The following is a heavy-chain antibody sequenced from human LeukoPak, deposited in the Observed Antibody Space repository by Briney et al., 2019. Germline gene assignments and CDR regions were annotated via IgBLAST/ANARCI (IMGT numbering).Heavy chain of an antibody. Sequence: SETLSLTCTVSGGSFSSYYWSWIRQPPGKGLEWIGYIYYSGSTKYNPSLKSRVTIPVAPSKNQFSLQLRSVTAAATAVYYCARDRSSSGYCSSTSCYDDAFDIWGQGTMVTVSS. CDR1: GGSFSSYY. CDR2: IYYSGST. J-gene: IGHJ3*02. V-gene: IGHV4-59*01. CDR3: ARDRSSSGYCSSTSCYDDAFDI. D-gene: IGHD2-2*03.